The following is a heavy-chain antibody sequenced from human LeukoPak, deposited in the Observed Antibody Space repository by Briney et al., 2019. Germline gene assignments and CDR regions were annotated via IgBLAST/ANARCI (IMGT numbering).Heavy chain of an antibody. CDR1: GDSISNYF. J-gene: IGHJ4*02. CDR2: IYHSGNT. CDR3: ARGYSSGPPDF. D-gene: IGHD6-19*01. V-gene: IGHV4-59*01. Sequence: PSETLSLTCTVSGDSISNYFWSWIRQSPGEGLEWIGYIYHSGNTNYNPSLKSRVTMSIDTSKNQFSLKLSSVTTADTAVYYCARGYSSGPPDFWGQGTLVTVSS.